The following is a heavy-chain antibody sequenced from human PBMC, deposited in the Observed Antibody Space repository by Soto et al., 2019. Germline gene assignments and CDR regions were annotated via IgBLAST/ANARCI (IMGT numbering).Heavy chain of an antibody. J-gene: IGHJ4*02. CDR2: ISTYNGKT. Sequence: ASVKVSCKASGYKFSSYGITWVRQAPGQGLEWLGWISTYNGKTIYAQNLQDRVTMTIDASTSAAYLELRSLRSDDTALYYCARVNEGVYFDSRGFFDYWGQGXLVTVSS. V-gene: IGHV1-18*01. CDR3: ARVNEGVYFDSRGFFDY. D-gene: IGHD3-22*01. CDR1: GYKFSSYG.